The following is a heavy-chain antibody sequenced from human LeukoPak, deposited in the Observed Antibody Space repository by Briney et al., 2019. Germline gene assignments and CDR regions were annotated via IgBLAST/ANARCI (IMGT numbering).Heavy chain of an antibody. Sequence: ASVKVSCKTSGYSFILYGISRVRQAPGQGPEWMGWISTSTGDTKYTQKFQGRVTLTTDTSTSTAYMELSSLRSDDTAVYYCARVSHGGYYDSSAFDYWGQGTLVTVSS. CDR3: ARVSHGGYYDSSAFDY. D-gene: IGHD3-22*01. J-gene: IGHJ4*02. V-gene: IGHV1-18*01. CDR1: GYSFILYG. CDR2: ISTSTGDT.